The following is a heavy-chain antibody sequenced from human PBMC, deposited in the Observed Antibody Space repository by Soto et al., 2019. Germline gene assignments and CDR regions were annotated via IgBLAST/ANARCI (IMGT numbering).Heavy chain of an antibody. D-gene: IGHD3-3*01. CDR3: AKDRLKYYDFWSGKNPIDAFDI. J-gene: IGHJ3*02. V-gene: IGHV3-23*01. Sequence: GGSLRLSCAASGFTFSSYAMSLVRQAPGKGLEWVSAISGSGGSTYYADSVKGRFTISRDNSKNTLYLQMNSLRAEDTAVYYCAKDRLKYYDFWSGKNPIDAFDIWGQGTMVTVSS. CDR1: GFTFSSYA. CDR2: ISGSGGST.